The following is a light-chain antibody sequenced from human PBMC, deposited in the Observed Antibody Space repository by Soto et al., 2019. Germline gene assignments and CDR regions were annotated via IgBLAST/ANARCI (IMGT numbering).Light chain of an antibody. V-gene: IGKV3-15*01. Sequence: EIVMTQSPATLSVSPGERATLSCRASQSVSSNLAWYQQKPGQALRLLIYGASTRATGIPARFSGSGSGTEFTLTIRSLQSEDFAVYYCQQYNNWLWTFGQGTKVEIK. CDR1: QSVSSN. CDR3: QQYNNWLWT. CDR2: GAS. J-gene: IGKJ1*01.